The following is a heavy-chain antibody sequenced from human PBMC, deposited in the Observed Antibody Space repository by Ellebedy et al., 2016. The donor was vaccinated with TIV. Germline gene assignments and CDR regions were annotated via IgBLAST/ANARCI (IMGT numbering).Heavy chain of an antibody. CDR2: IYSGGST. D-gene: IGHD2-15*01. V-gene: IGHV3-66*04. CDR1: GFTVSSNY. J-gene: IGHJ3*02. CDR3: ARHCSGGSCSHHAFDI. Sequence: GESLKISCAASGFTVSSNYMSWVRQAPGKGLEWVSVIYSGGSTYYADSVKGRFTMSRDNSKNTLYLQMNSLRAEDTAVYYCARHCSGGSCSHHAFDIWGQGTMVTVSS.